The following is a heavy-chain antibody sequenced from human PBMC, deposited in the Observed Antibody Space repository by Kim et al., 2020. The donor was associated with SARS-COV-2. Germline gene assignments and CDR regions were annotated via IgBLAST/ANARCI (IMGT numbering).Heavy chain of an antibody. D-gene: IGHD6-13*01. J-gene: IGHJ6*02. Sequence: ASVRVSCKASGYTFTSYAMHWVRQAPGQRLEWMGWINAGNGNTKYSQKFQGRVTITRDTSASTAYMELSSLRSEDTAVYYCARDNDSSSWYLSRYYYYYYGMDVWGQGTTVTVSS. CDR2: INAGNGNT. CDR3: ARDNDSSSWYLSRYYYYYYGMDV. V-gene: IGHV1-3*01. CDR1: GYTFTSYA.